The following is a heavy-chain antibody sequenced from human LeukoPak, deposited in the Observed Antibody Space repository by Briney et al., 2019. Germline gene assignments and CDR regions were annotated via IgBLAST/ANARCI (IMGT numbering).Heavy chain of an antibody. CDR3: ARSSWYGYYYYYYMDV. CDR2: IYYSGST. V-gene: IGHV4-39*01. J-gene: IGHJ6*03. CDR1: GGSISSSSYY. D-gene: IGHD6-13*01. Sequence: SETLSLTCTVSGGSISSSSYYWGWIRQPPGKGLEWIGSIYYSGSTYYNPSLKSRVTISVDTSKNQFSLKLSSVTAADTAVYYCARSSWYGYYYYYYMDVWGKGTTVTISS.